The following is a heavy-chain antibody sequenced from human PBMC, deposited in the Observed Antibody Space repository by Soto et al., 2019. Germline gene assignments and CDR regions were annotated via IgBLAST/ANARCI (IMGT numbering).Heavy chain of an antibody. Sequence: SGPTLVNPTQTLTLTCTFSGFSLSTSGVGVGWIRQPPGKALEWLALIYWDDDKRYSPSLKSRLTITKDTSKNQVVLTMTNMDPVDTATYYCAHQLYYDFWSGSQGNYYYYYYMDVWGKGTTVTVSS. CDR3: AHQLYYDFWSGSQGNYYYYYYMDV. V-gene: IGHV2-5*02. CDR1: GFSLSTSGVG. D-gene: IGHD3-3*01. J-gene: IGHJ6*03. CDR2: IYWDDDK.